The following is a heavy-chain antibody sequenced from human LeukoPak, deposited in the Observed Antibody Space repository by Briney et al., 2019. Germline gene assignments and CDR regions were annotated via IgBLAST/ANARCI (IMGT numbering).Heavy chain of an antibody. CDR2: ISGSGGST. V-gene: IGHV3-23*01. Sequence: GGSLRLSCAASGFTFSSDAMSWVRHAPGKGLEWVSAISGSGGSTYYADSVKGRFTISRDNSKNTLYLQMNSLRAEDTAVYYCAKEMEGSSWYWGYYYYYYMDVWGKGTTVTISS. D-gene: IGHD6-13*01. CDR3: AKEMEGSSWYWGYYYYYYMDV. J-gene: IGHJ6*03. CDR1: GFTFSSDA.